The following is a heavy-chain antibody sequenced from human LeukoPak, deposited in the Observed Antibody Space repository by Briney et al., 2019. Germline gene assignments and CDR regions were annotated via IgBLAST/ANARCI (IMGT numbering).Heavy chain of an antibody. J-gene: IGHJ4*02. CDR2: IIPNSGGT. D-gene: IGHD2-8*01. CDR1: GYTFSDYY. Sequence: GASVKVSCKTSGYTFSDYYLHWVRQAPGQGLEWMGYIIPNSGGTTYAQKFQGRVTMTRDTSISAAYLDLSGLRSDDTADYYCSTEDKYCTTSTCGDSWGQGTLVTVSS. V-gene: IGHV1-2*02. CDR3: STEDKYCTTSTCGDS.